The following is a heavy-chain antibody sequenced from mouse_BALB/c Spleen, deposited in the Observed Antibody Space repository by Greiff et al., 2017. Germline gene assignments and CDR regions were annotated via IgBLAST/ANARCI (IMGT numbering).Heavy chain of an antibody. V-gene: IGHV5-9-3*01. CDR1: GFTFSSYT. D-gene: IGHD1-1*01. CDR3: ARVYYGYWYFDV. Sequence: VQLQQSGGGLVKPGGSLKLSCAASGFTFSSYTMSWVRQTPEKRLEWVATISSGGSYTYYPDSVKGRFTISRDNARNILYLQMSSLRSEDTAMYYCARVYYGYWYFDVWGAGTTVTVSS. J-gene: IGHJ1*01. CDR2: ISSGGSYT.